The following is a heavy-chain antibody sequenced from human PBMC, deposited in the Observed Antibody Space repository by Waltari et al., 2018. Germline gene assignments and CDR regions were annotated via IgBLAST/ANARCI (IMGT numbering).Heavy chain of an antibody. V-gene: IGHV4-39*01. J-gene: IGHJ3*01. D-gene: IGHD5-12*01. CDR3: ATYIGASVGTAAFDV. Sequence: QLQLPESGPRLVRPSETLSLRCRVSCVSITSHRHYSAWIRQSPGQGLEWIGTVSYSGTTYISPSLKSRVSVSRDTSKNQVSLILGSVTAADMAVYYCATYIGASVGTAAFDVWGQGTMVTVSS. CDR1: CVSITSHRHY. CDR2: VSYSGTT.